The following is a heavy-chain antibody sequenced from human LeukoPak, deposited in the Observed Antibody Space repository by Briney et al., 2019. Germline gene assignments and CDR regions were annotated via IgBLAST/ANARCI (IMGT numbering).Heavy chain of an antibody. CDR2: ISRGGNSI. CDR1: GFTFSDYY. V-gene: IGHV3-11*01. Sequence: GGSLRLSCAASGFTFSDYYMNWLRQAPGKGLEWVSSISRGGNSIYYAESVKGRFTISRDNAKNSLYLQMNSLRAEDTAVYYCASGRAYYGSGSYRDYWGQGTLVTVSS. D-gene: IGHD3-10*01. CDR3: ASGRAYYGSGSYRDY. J-gene: IGHJ4*02.